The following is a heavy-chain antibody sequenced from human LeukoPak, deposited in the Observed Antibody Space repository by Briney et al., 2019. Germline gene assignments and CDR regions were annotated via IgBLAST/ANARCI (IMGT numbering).Heavy chain of an antibody. Sequence: SVKVSCKASGGTFSSYAISWVRQAPGQGLEWMGGIIPIFGTANYAQKFQGRVTITTDESTSTAYMELSSLRSEDTAVYYCARGPPVVRCMDVWGKGTTVTVSS. D-gene: IGHD2-2*01. CDR3: ARGPPVVRCMDV. CDR1: GGTFSSYA. CDR2: IIPIFGTA. V-gene: IGHV1-69*05. J-gene: IGHJ6*03.